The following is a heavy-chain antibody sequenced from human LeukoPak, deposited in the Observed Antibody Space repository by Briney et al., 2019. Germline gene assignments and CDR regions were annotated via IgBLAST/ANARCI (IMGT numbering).Heavy chain of an antibody. J-gene: IGHJ1*01. Sequence: SETLSLTCAVYGGSFSGYYWSWIRQPPGKGLEWIGEINHSGSTNYNPSLKSRVTISVDTSKNQFSLKLSSVTAADTAVYYCARKDEQQLNGGGYFQHWGQGTLVTVSS. V-gene: IGHV4-34*01. D-gene: IGHD6-13*01. CDR3: ARKDEQQLNGGGYFQH. CDR1: GGSFSGYY. CDR2: INHSGST.